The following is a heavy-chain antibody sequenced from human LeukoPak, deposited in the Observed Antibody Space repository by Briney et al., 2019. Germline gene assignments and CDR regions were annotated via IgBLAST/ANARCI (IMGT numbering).Heavy chain of an antibody. Sequence: PGGSLRLSCAASGFTFSRYSMNWVRQAPGKGLEWDSSISGSSSYIYYADSVKGRFTISRHNAKNSLYLQMNSLRAEDTAVYYCARVSAGVIGMKDVFDIWGQGTMVTVSS. CDR2: ISGSSSYI. CDR1: GFTFSRYS. V-gene: IGHV3-21*01. CDR3: ARVSAGVIGMKDVFDI. D-gene: IGHD3-16*02. J-gene: IGHJ3*02.